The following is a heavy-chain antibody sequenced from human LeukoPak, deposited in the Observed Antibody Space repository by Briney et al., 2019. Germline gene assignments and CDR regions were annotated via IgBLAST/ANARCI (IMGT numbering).Heavy chain of an antibody. D-gene: IGHD2-8*01. J-gene: IGHJ4*02. CDR2: IKQDGSEK. V-gene: IGHV3-7*03. Sequence: PGGSLRLSCAASGFTFSSYWMSWVRQAPGKGLEWVANIKQDGSEKYYVDSVKGRFTISRDNAKNSLYLQMNSLRAEDTALYHCARDLGYCTNGVCYPYYFDYWGQGTLVTVSS. CDR3: ARDLGYCTNGVCYPYYFDY. CDR1: GFTFSSYW.